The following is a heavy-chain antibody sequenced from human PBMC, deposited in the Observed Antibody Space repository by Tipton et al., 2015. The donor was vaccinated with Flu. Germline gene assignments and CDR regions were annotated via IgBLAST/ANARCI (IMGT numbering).Heavy chain of an antibody. D-gene: IGHD5-12*01. CDR1: GFTFSSYE. J-gene: IGHJ6*02. V-gene: IGHV3-23*01. Sequence: SLRLSCAASGFTFSSYEMNWVRQAPGKGLEWVSAISGSGGSTYYADSVKGRFTISRDNSKNTLYLQMNSLRAEDTAVYYCAKGPMSGYGYFVYYYGMDVWGQGTTVTVSS. CDR3: AKGPMSGYGYFVYYYGMDV. CDR2: ISGSGGST.